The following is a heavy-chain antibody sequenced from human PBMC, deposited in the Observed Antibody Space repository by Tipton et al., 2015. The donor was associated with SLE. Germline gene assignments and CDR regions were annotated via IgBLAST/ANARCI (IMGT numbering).Heavy chain of an antibody. CDR2: IAISGET. CDR1: GFTFSNYD. V-gene: IGHV3-13*01. J-gene: IGHJ4*02. CDR3: ARGGAHRSGGSCFYFDY. Sequence: SLRLSCAASGFTFSNYDVHWVRQSPGKGLEWVSGIAISGETYFPDSVRGRFTASRDNARDSVHLQVNNLRIEDTAVYYCARGGAHRSGGSCFYFDYWGQGTLVTV. D-gene: IGHD6-19*01.